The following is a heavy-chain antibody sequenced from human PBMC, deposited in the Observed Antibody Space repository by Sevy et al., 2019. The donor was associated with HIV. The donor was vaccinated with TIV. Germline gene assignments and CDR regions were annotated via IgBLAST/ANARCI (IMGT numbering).Heavy chain of an antibody. Sequence: GSLRLSCAVSGFTFSSYDMHWVRQATGKGLEWVSAIGTAGDTYYPGSVKGRFTISRENAKNSLYLQMNSLRVGDTAVYYCARAYSSGWYDYWGQGTLVTVSS. CDR3: ARAYSSGWYDY. J-gene: IGHJ4*02. V-gene: IGHV3-13*01. D-gene: IGHD6-19*01. CDR1: GFTFSSYD. CDR2: IGTAGDT.